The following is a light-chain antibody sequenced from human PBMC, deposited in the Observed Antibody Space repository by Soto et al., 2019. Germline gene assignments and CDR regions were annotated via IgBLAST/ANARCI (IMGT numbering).Light chain of an antibody. CDR2: DAS. CDR1: QSVSSY. J-gene: IGKJ1*01. V-gene: IGKV3-20*01. Sequence: EIVLTQSPATLSLCPGEKATLSCRASQSVSSYLAWYQHKPGQAPRLLIYDASTRATGIPDRFSGSGSGTDFTLTISRLEPEDSAVYYCQQYGSSPRTFGQGTKVDIK. CDR3: QQYGSSPRT.